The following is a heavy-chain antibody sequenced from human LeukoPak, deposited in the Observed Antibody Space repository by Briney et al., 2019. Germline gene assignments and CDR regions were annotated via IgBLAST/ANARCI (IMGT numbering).Heavy chain of an antibody. Sequence: SETLSLTCTVSGGSISSYYWSWIRQPPGKGLEWIGYIYYSGSTNYNPSLKSRVTISVDTSKNQFSLKLSSVTAAGTAVYYCARTRGYSYGYGEGGFDYWGQGTLVTVSS. V-gene: IGHV4-59*01. J-gene: IGHJ4*02. CDR2: IYYSGST. D-gene: IGHD5-18*01. CDR1: GGSISSYY. CDR3: ARTRGYSYGYGEGGFDY.